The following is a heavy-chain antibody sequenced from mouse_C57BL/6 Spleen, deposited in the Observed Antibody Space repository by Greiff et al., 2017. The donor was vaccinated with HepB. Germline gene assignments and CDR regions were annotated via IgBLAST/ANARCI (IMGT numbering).Heavy chain of an antibody. CDR2: ISDGGSYT. D-gene: IGHD1-1*02. J-gene: IGHJ3*01. V-gene: IGHV5-4*01. CDR1: GFTFSSYA. Sequence: EVKVVESGGGLVKPGGSLKLSCAASGFTFSSYAMSWVRQTPEKRLEWVATISDGGSYTYYPDNVKGRFTISRDNAKNNLYLQMRHLKSEDTAMYYCARDMGWFAYWGQGTLVTVSA. CDR3: ARDMGWFAY.